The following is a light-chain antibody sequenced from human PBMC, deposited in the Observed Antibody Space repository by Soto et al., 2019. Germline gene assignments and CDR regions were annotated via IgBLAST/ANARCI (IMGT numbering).Light chain of an antibody. CDR1: QSVSSSY. J-gene: IGKJ1*01. V-gene: IGKV3-20*01. Sequence: EIVLTQSPGTLSLSPGERATLSCRSSQSVSSSYLAWYQQKPGQAPRLLIYDASNRATGIPDRFSGSGSGTDITLTISRLEPEDFAVYYCQQYGNSPTFGRGTKVEIK. CDR3: QQYGNSPT. CDR2: DAS.